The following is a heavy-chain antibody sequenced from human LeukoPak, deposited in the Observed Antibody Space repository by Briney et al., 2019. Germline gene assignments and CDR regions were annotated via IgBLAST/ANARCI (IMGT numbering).Heavy chain of an antibody. Sequence: LGGSLRLSCVASGFTFSSYGMHWVRQAPGKGLEWVAVISYDGSNKYYADSVKGRFTISRDNSKNTLYLQMNSLRAEDTAVYYCAKDRVGADNTGDGYWGQGTLVTVSS. CDR3: AKDRVGADNTGDGY. J-gene: IGHJ4*02. CDR1: GFTFSSYG. D-gene: IGHD1-26*01. CDR2: ISYDGSNK. V-gene: IGHV3-30*18.